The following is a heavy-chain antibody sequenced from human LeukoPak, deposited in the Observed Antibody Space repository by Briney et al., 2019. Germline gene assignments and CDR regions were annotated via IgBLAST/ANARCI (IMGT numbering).Heavy chain of an antibody. V-gene: IGHV1-69*04. Sequence: SVKVSCKASGGTFSSYAISWVRQAPGQGLEWMGRIIPILGIANYAQKFQGRVTITADKSTSTAYMELSSLRSEDTAVYYCARDLEGDGYNLDYWGQGTLVTVSS. D-gene: IGHD5-24*01. J-gene: IGHJ4*02. CDR1: GGTFSSYA. CDR2: IIPILGIA. CDR3: ARDLEGDGYNLDY.